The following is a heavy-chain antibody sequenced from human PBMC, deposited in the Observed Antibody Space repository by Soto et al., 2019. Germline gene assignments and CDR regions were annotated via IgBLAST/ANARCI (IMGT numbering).Heavy chain of an antibody. J-gene: IGHJ6*02. CDR2: IIPIFGTA. D-gene: IGHD3-22*01. CDR3: AGDLDSSGYYYHPPPYYYGMDV. CDR1: GGTFSSYA. Sequence: SVKVSCKASGGTFSSYAISWVRQAPGQGLEWMGGIIPIFGTANYAQKFQGRVTITADKSTSTAYMELSSLRSEDTAVYYCAGDLDSSGYYYHPPPYYYGMDVWGQGTRVTFSS. V-gene: IGHV1-69*06.